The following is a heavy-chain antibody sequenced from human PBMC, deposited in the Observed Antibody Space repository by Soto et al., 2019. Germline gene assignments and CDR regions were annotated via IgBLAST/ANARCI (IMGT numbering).Heavy chain of an antibody. CDR2: INHSGNT. CDR1: GGSFSGYY. CDR3: ASQGLPYFDWSPTPLYYMDV. Sequence: SETLSLTCAVYGGSFSGYYWSWIRQPPGKGLEWIGEINHSGNTNYNPSLKSRVTISIDKSKNQFSLKLSSVTAADTAVYYCASQGLPYFDWSPTPLYYMDVWGKGTTVTVSS. D-gene: IGHD3-9*01. J-gene: IGHJ6*03. V-gene: IGHV4-34*01.